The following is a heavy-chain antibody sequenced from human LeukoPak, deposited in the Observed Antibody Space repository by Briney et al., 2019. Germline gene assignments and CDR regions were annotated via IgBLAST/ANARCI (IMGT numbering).Heavy chain of an antibody. D-gene: IGHD6-13*01. J-gene: IGHJ4*02. CDR1: GFTFDDYA. Sequence: GGSLRLSCAASGFTFDDYAMRWVRHAPGEGLGWVSGISWNSGSIGYADSVKGRFSISRDNSKNTLYLQMNSLRAEDTDVYYCAKLEAAVPITFYFDYWGQGTLVTVSS. CDR2: ISWNSGSI. V-gene: IGHV3-9*01. CDR3: AKLEAAVPITFYFDY.